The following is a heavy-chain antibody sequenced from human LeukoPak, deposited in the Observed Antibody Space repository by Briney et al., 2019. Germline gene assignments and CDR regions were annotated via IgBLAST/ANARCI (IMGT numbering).Heavy chain of an antibody. CDR2: ISSSSSYI. CDR3: ARDGVVEVAATVTYYYYYMDV. J-gene: IGHJ6*03. D-gene: IGHD2-15*01. CDR1: GFTFSSYS. Sequence: PGGSLRLSCAASGFTFSSYSMNWVRQAPGKGLGWVSSISSSSSYIYYADSVKGRFTISRDNAKNSLYLQMNSLRAEDTAVYYCARDGVVEVAATVTYYYYYMDVWGKGTTVTVSS. V-gene: IGHV3-21*01.